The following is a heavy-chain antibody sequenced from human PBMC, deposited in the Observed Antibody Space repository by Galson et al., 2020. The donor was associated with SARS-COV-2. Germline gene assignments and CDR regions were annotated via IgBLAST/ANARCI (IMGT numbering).Heavy chain of an antibody. CDR3: ARLGDSSAYTAFDI. D-gene: IGHD3-22*01. CDR1: GGSISGYY. Sequence: ETSETLSLTCTVSGGSISGYYWSWIRQPAGKGLEWIGRIYSSGSTNYNPSLKSRVTMSVDTSKNQFSLKLSSVTAADTAMYYCARLGDSSAYTAFDIWGQGTMVTVSS. V-gene: IGHV4-4*07. CDR2: IYSSGST. J-gene: IGHJ3*02.